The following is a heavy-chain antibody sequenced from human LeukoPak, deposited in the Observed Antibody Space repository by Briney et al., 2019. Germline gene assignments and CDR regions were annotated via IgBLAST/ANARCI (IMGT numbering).Heavy chain of an antibody. CDR2: IKNDGSST. CDR3: ATSTGYSRKNYYMDV. CDR1: GFTFSSYW. D-gene: IGHD6-13*01. Sequence: GGSLRLSCAASGFTFSSYWMYWVRQAPGKGLVWVSRIKNDGSSTNYADSVEGRFTISRDNAKNSLYLQMNSLRAEDTALYYCATSTGYSRKNYYMDVWGKGTTVTVSS. V-gene: IGHV3-74*01. J-gene: IGHJ6*03.